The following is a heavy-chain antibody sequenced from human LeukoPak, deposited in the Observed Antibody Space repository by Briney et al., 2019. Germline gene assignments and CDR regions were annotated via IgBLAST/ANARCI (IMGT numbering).Heavy chain of an antibody. D-gene: IGHD2-2*01. Sequence: GASVKVSCKASGYTFTSYDVHWVRQAPGQGLEWMGWINPNSGGTNYAQKFQGRVTMTRDTSISTAYMELSRLRSDDTAVYYCARGNCSSTSCYWLGGFDYWGQGTLVTVSS. CDR1: GYTFTSYD. V-gene: IGHV1-2*02. CDR3: ARGNCSSTSCYWLGGFDY. J-gene: IGHJ4*02. CDR2: INPNSGGT.